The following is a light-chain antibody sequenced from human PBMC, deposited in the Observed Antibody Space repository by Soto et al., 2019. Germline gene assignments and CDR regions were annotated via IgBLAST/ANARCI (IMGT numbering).Light chain of an antibody. CDR3: QQYSNALYT. V-gene: IGKV3-20*01. CDR1: QSVTNNY. Sequence: EIVLTQSPGTLSLSPGERATLSCRDSQSVTNNYLAWYQQKPGQAPRLLIYGISSRATGIPDRFSGSGSGTDFTLSISRLEPEDFAVYYCQQYSNALYTVGQGTQLESK. CDR2: GIS. J-gene: IGKJ2*01.